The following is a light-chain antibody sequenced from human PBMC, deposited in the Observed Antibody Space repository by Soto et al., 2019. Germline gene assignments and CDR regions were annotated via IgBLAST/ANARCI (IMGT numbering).Light chain of an antibody. V-gene: IGKV1-9*01. CDR1: QGIRSS. CDR2: AAS. J-gene: IGKJ4*01. Sequence: DIQLTQYPSFLSASVGDRVTVTCRASQGIRSSLDWYQQKAGKAPKLLIYAASTLQGGVPSRFRGSGSGTDLTLTISSLQTEDFETYYCQQGNTFALTFGGGTKVDIK. CDR3: QQGNTFALT.